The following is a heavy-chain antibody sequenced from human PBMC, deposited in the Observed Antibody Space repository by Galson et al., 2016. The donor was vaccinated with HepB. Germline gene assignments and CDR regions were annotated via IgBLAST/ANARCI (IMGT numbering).Heavy chain of an antibody. V-gene: IGHV5-51*01. CDR1: GYNFANYW. J-gene: IGHJ5*02. CDR3: SIALNGNYWFDP. D-gene: IGHD6-13*01. CDR2: IYLGDSGT. Sequence: QSGAEVKEPGESLKISCKGSGYNFANYWIGWVRQMPGKGLEWMGIIYLGDSGTRYSPSFRGQVTISADKSISTAYLQWISLKASDTAMYYCSIALNGNYWFDPWGQGTLVTVSS.